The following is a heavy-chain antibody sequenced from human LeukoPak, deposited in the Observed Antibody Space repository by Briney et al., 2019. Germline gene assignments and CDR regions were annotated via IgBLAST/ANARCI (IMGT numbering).Heavy chain of an antibody. CDR1: GYTFTSYG. CDR3: ASKTPPPIAAPGTRGLGYYGMDV. J-gene: IGHJ6*02. CDR2: ISAYNGNT. V-gene: IGHV1-18*01. Sequence: SVKVSCKASGYTFTSYGISWVRQAPGQGLEWMGWISAYNGNTNYAQKLQGRVTMTTDTSTSTAYMELSSLRSADTAVYYCASKTPPPIAAPGTRGLGYYGMDVWGQGTTVTVSS. D-gene: IGHD6-13*01.